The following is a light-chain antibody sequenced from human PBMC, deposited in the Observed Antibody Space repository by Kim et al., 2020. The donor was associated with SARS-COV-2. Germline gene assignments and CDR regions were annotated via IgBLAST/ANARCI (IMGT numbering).Light chain of an antibody. CDR1: HSVNSND. V-gene: IGKV3-20*01. Sequence: GALSLAPGERATLPCKATHSVNSNDLAWYQQRPGQAPRLLIHGTSNRPTAIADRFSGSGSGTDFTLTISRLEPEDFAVYYCQQHGTFGQGTKLEI. J-gene: IGKJ2*01. CDR2: GTS. CDR3: QQHGT.